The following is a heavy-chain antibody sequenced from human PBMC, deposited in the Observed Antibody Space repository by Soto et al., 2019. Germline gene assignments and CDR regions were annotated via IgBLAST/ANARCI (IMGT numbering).Heavy chain of an antibody. CDR1: GFTFSSYW. J-gene: IGHJ4*02. D-gene: IGHD6-13*01. Sequence: GGSLRLSCAASGFTFSSYWMSWVRQAPGKGLEWVANIKQDGSEKYYVDSVKGRFTISRDNAKNSLYLQMNSLRAEDTAVYYCARDGPGSSWYVYFDYWGQGTLVTVSS. CDR3: ARDGPGSSWYVYFDY. CDR2: IKQDGSEK. V-gene: IGHV3-7*01.